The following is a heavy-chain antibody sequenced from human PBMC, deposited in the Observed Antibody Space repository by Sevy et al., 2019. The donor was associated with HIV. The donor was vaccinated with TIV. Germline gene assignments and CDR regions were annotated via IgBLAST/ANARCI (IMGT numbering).Heavy chain of an antibody. CDR1: GFTFSNAW. Sequence: GGSLRLSCAASGFTFSNAWMSWVRQAPGKGLEWVGRIKSKTDGGTTDYAAPVKGRFTISRDDSKNTLYLQMNSLKTGDTAVDYCTTLELGCCSGGSCYSTLQFDYWGQGTLVTVSS. D-gene: IGHD2-15*01. CDR3: TTLELGCCSGGSCYSTLQFDY. J-gene: IGHJ4*02. CDR2: IKSKTDGGTT. V-gene: IGHV3-15*01.